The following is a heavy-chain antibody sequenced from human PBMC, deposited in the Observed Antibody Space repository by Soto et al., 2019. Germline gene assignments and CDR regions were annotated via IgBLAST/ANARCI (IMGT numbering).Heavy chain of an antibody. CDR3: ARDRYDFWSGYSPNDAFDI. J-gene: IGHJ3*02. D-gene: IGHD3-3*01. Sequence: QVQLVESGGGVVQPGRYLRLSCAASGFTFSSYAMHWVRQAPGKGLEWVAVISYDGSNKYYADSVKGRFTISRDNSKNTLYLQMNSLRAEDTAVYYCARDRYDFWSGYSPNDAFDIWGQGTMVTVSS. CDR1: GFTFSSYA. CDR2: ISYDGSNK. V-gene: IGHV3-30-3*01.